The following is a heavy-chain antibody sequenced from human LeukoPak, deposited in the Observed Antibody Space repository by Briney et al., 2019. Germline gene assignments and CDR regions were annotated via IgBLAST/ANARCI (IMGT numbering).Heavy chain of an antibody. CDR2: INPNRGGT. D-gene: IGHD2-15*01. Sequence: ASVKVSCKASGYTFTGYYMHWVRQAPGQGLEWMGWINPNRGGTNYAQKFQGRVTMTRDTSISTAYMELSRLRSDDTAVYYCARVSSSEYCSGGSCYGDYWGQGTLVTVSS. J-gene: IGHJ4*02. CDR3: ARVSSSEYCSGGSCYGDY. CDR1: GYTFTGYY. V-gene: IGHV1-2*02.